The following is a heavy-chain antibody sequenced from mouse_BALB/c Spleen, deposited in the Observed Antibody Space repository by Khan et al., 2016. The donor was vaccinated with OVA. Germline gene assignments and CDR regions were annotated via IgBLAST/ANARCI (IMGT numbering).Heavy chain of an antibody. Sequence: LVKTGASVKISCKASGYSFTGYYMHWVKQSHGKSLEWIGYISCYNGATSYNQKFKGKATFTVDTSSSTAYMQFNSLTSEDSAVYYCARSDLLLRSGAMDYWGQGTSVIVSS. CDR3: ARSDLLLRSGAMDY. CDR2: ISCYNGAT. J-gene: IGHJ4*01. D-gene: IGHD1-1*01. V-gene: IGHV1S34*01. CDR1: GYSFTGYY.